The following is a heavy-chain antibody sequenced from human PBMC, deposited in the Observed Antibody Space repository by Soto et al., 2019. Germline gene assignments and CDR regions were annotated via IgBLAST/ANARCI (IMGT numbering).Heavy chain of an antibody. D-gene: IGHD3-3*02. CDR3: ARSIFGGFPAHPHFYGMDV. CDR2: ISSSGSTI. Sequence: GGSLRLSCAASGFTFSDYYMSWIRQAPGKGLEWVSYISSSGSTIYYADSVKGRFTISRDNAKNSLYLQMNSLRAEDTAVYYCARSIFGGFPAHPHFYGMDVWGQGTTVTVSS. V-gene: IGHV3-11*01. J-gene: IGHJ6*02. CDR1: GFTFSDYY.